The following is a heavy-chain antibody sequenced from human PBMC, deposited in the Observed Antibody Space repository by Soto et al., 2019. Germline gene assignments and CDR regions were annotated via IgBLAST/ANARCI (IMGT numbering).Heavy chain of an antibody. D-gene: IGHD6-13*01. CDR3: ARGVPAGGYHYYYYGMDA. Sequence: QVQLVQSGAEVKKPGSSVKVSCKASGGTFSSYAISWVRQAPGQGLEWMGGIIPIFGTANYAQKFQGRVTITADESTSTAYMELSSLRSEDTAVYYCARGVPAGGYHYYYYGMDAWGQGTTVTVSS. CDR1: GGTFSSYA. V-gene: IGHV1-69*12. J-gene: IGHJ6*02. CDR2: IIPIFGTA.